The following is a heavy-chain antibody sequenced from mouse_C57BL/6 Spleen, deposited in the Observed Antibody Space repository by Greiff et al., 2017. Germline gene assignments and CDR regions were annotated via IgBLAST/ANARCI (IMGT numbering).Heavy chain of an antibody. J-gene: IGHJ1*03. D-gene: IGHD1-1*01. CDR2: INPNNGGT. V-gene: IGHV1-18*01. Sequence: EVQRVESGPELVKPGASVKIPCKASGYTFTDYNMDWVKQSHGKSLEWIGDINPNNGGTIYNQKFKGKATLTVDKSSSTAYMELRSLTSEDTAVYYCARWNYGSSRGYFDVWGTGTTVTVSS. CDR3: ARWNYGSSRGYFDV. CDR1: GYTFTDYN.